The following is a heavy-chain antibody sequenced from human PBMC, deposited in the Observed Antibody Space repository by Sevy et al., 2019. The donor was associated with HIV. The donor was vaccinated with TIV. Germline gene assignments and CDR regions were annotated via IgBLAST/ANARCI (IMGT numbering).Heavy chain of an antibody. CDR3: ARDLIVVAAGPSWGFDP. Sequence: ASVKVSCKASGGTFSSYAISWVRQAPGQGLEWMGGIIPIFCTANYAQKLQGRVTITADESTSTAYMELSSLRSEDTAVYYCARDLIVVAAGPSWGFDPWGQGTLVTVSS. V-gene: IGHV1-69*13. J-gene: IGHJ5*02. CDR2: IIPIFCTA. CDR1: GGTFSSYA. D-gene: IGHD2-15*01.